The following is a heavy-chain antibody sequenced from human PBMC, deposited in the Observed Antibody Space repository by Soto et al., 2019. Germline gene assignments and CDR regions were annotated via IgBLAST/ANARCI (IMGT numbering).Heavy chain of an antibody. D-gene: IGHD3-16*01. CDR3: ATAFGGGIDY. J-gene: IGHJ4*02. CDR1: GGTFSSYT. V-gene: IGHV1-69*02. Sequence: QVQLVQSGAEVKKPGSSVKVSCKASGGTFSSYTISWVRQAPGQGLEWMGRIIPILGIANYAQKFQGRVTITAGKSTSTAYMELSSLRSEDTAVYYCATAFGGGIDYWGQGTLVTVSS. CDR2: IIPILGIA.